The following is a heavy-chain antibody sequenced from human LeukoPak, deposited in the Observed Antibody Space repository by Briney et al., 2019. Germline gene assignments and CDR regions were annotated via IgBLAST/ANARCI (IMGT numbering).Heavy chain of an antibody. V-gene: IGHV4-39*07. Sequence: SETLSLTCTVSGGSISSSSYYWGWIRQPPGKGLEWIGSIYYSGSTYYNPSLKSRVTISVDTSKNQFSLKLSSVTAADTAVYYCAREWGGVMRGAFDIWGQGTMVTVSS. CDR1: GGSISSSSYY. CDR3: AREWGGVMRGAFDI. J-gene: IGHJ3*02. D-gene: IGHD3-16*01. CDR2: IYYSGST.